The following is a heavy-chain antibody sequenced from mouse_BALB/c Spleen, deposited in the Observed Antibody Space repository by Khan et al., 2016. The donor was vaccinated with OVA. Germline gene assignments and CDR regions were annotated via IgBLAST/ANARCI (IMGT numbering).Heavy chain of an antibody. CDR3: ASGIPDYYAMDY. J-gene: IGHJ4*01. CDR2: IYPGDGDT. Sequence: QVQLQQSGAELARPGASVKLSCKASGYTFTSYWMQWVKQRPGQGLEWIGAIYPGDGDTRYTQKFKGKATLTADKSSSTAYMQLSSLAYEDSAVYDCASGIPDYYAMDYWGQGTSVTVSS. CDR1: GYTFTSYW. V-gene: IGHV1-87*01.